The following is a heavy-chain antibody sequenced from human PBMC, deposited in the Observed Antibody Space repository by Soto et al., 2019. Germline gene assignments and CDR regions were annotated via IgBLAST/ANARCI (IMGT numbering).Heavy chain of an antibody. CDR2: ISAYDGKT. CDR1: GYTFFTYD. CDR3: ARDPHEFWTSYWFDP. V-gene: IGHV1-18*01. Sequence: ASVKVSCKASGYTFFTYDISWVRQAPGQGLEWMGWISAYDGKTTYAEKFQGRVTLTTDTSTSTAYMELRSLRSDDTAIYYCARDPHEFWTSYWFDPWGQGAPVTVSS. J-gene: IGHJ5*02. D-gene: IGHD3-3*01.